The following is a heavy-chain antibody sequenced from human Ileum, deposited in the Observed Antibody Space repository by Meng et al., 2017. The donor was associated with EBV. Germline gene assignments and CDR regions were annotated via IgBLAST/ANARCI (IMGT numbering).Heavy chain of an antibody. CDR1: GGSTKTASY. J-gene: IGHJ4*02. D-gene: IGHD5/OR15-5a*01. Sequence: HLEDAGPDLWTPSESLSLHCIVSGGSTKTASYWAWIRPPPEKVLEWFGRIFHIGSAYCTPSLKSRFSISVHPSENYFSLVVTSATAADTAVYYCAIAPSTSSTRTFHYWRQGTLVTVSS. CDR2: IFHIGSA. CDR3: AIAPSTSSTRTFHY. V-gene: IGHV4-38-2*02.